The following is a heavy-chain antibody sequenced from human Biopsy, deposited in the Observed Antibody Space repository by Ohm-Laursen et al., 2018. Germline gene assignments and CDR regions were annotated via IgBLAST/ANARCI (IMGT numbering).Heavy chain of an antibody. CDR3: ARADPPLFYYGSGSSNWFDP. CDR1: GYTFTSYE. V-gene: IGHV1-8*01. J-gene: IGHJ5*02. D-gene: IGHD3-10*01. CDR2: MNPDSGNT. Sequence: GASVKVSCKTSGYTFTSYEINWVRRATGQGLEWMGWMNPDSGNTGYAQNFQGRVTMTRNTSISTAYMELSSLRSEDTAVYFCARADPPLFYYGSGSSNWFDPWGQGTLVTVSS.